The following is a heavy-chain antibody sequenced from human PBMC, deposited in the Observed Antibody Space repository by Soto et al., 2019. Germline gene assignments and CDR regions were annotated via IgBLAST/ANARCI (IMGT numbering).Heavy chain of an antibody. J-gene: IGHJ6*02. CDR1: GFTFSDHY. CDR2: TRNKANSYTT. V-gene: IGHV3-72*01. CDR3: ARVIGGYSSSWYSYYYYGMDV. Sequence: PGGSLRLSCAASGFTFSDHYMDWVRQAPGKGLEWVGRTRNKANSYTTEYAASVKGRFTISRDDSKNSLYLQMNSLKTEDTAVYYCARVIGGYSSSWYSYYYYGMDVWGQGTTVTVSS. D-gene: IGHD6-13*01.